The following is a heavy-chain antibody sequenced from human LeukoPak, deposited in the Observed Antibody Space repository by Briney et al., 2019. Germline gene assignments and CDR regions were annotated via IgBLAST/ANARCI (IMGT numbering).Heavy chain of an antibody. CDR2: INSYGSST. J-gene: IGHJ4*02. V-gene: IGHV3-74*01. CDR3: ARERYSSGWYYGY. Sequence: GGSLRLSCAASGFTFSSYWMLWVRQAPGKGLVCVSRINSYGSSTSYADSVKGRFTISRDNAKNTLYLQINSLRAEDTAVYYCARERYSSGWYYGYWGQGTLVTVSS. CDR1: GFTFSSYW. D-gene: IGHD6-19*01.